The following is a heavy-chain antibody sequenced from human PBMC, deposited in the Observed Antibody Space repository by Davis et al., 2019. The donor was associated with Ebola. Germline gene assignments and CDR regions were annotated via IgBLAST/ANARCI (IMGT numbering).Heavy chain of an antibody. V-gene: IGHV3-23*01. J-gene: IGHJ5*02. Sequence: GGSLRLSCAASGFTFSSYAMTWVRQAPGKGLEWVSAISGSGGSTYYADSVRGRFTISRDNSKNTLYLQMNSLRAEDTALYFCAKDRTVTTSNWFDPWGQGTLVTVSS. CDR2: ISGSGGST. D-gene: IGHD4-17*01. CDR3: AKDRTVTTSNWFDP. CDR1: GFTFSSYA.